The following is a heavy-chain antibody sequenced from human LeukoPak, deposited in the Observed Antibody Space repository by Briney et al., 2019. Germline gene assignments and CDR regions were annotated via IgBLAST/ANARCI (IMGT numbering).Heavy chain of an antibody. CDR3: AREGFTWGYSYGQFDY. CDR1: GFTFSSYS. CDR2: ISSSSSYI. Sequence: GGSLRLSCAASGFTFSSYSMNWVRQAPGKGLEWVSSISSSSSYIYYADSVKGRFTISRDNAKNSLYLQMNSLRAEDTAVYYCAREGFTWGYSYGQFDYWGQGTLVTVSS. J-gene: IGHJ4*02. V-gene: IGHV3-21*01. D-gene: IGHD5-18*01.